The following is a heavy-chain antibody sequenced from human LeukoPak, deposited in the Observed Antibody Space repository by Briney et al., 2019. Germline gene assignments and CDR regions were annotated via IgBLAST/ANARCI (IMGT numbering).Heavy chain of an antibody. CDR3: ARGTNSSTWYLPFDY. V-gene: IGHV1-2*02. Sequence: ASVKVSCKASGYTFTDYYIHWVRQAPGQGLEWMGWINPNSGGTNYAQKFQGRVTMTRDTSINTAYMELSRLRSDDTAVYYCARGTNSSTWYLPFDYWGQGTLLTVSS. CDR2: INPNSGGT. CDR1: GYTFTDYY. D-gene: IGHD6-13*01. J-gene: IGHJ4*02.